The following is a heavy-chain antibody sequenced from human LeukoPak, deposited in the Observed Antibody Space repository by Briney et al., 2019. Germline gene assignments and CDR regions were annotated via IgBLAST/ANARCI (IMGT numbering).Heavy chain of an antibody. CDR2: IYYSGST. Sequence: PSETLSLTCTVSGGSISSSSYYWGWIRQPPGKGLEWIGSIYYSGSTYYNPSLKSRVTISVDTSKNQFSLKLSSVTAADTAVYYCARTVPWELPDYWGQGTLVTVSS. D-gene: IGHD1-26*01. V-gene: IGHV4-39*07. CDR3: ARTVPWELPDY. J-gene: IGHJ4*02. CDR1: GGSISSSSYY.